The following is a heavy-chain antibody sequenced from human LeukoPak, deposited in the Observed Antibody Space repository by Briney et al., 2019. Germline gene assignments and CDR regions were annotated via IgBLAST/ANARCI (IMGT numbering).Heavy chain of an antibody. Sequence: SETLSLTCTVSGGSISSSSYYWGWIRQPPGKGLEWIGSIYYSGSTYYNPSLKSRVTISVDTSKNQFSLKLSSVTAADTAVYYCAREVATTPDAFDIWGQGTMVTVSS. CDR1: GGSISSSSYY. CDR2: IYYSGST. J-gene: IGHJ3*02. V-gene: IGHV4-39*07. D-gene: IGHD2-21*02. CDR3: AREVATTPDAFDI.